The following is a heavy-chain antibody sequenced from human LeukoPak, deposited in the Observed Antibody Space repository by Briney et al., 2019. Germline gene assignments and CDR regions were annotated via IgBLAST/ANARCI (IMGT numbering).Heavy chain of an antibody. J-gene: IGHJ4*02. V-gene: IGHV4-61*02. CDR1: GGSVSIGSYY. CDR2: IYVSGST. Sequence: SETLSLTCTVSGGSVSIGSYYWSWIRQPAGKGLEWIGRIYVSGSTDYNPSLESRVTILKDMSKNQLYLRLSSVTAADTAVYYCARSNDFWTGYYEKWGQGALVTVSS. D-gene: IGHD3/OR15-3a*01. CDR3: ARSNDFWTGYYEK.